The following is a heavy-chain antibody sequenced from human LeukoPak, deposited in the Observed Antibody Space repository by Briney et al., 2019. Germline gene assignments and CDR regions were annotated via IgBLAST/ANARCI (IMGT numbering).Heavy chain of an antibody. Sequence: SETLSPTCTVSGGSISSSSYYWGWIRQPPGKGLEWIGSIYYSGSTYYNPSLKSRVTISVDTSKNQFSLKLSSVTAADTAVYYCARYYYDSGGPYGGYYMDVWGKGTTVTISS. CDR3: ARYYYDSGGPYGGYYMDV. J-gene: IGHJ6*03. D-gene: IGHD3-22*01. CDR1: GGSISSSSYY. V-gene: IGHV4-39*01. CDR2: IYYSGST.